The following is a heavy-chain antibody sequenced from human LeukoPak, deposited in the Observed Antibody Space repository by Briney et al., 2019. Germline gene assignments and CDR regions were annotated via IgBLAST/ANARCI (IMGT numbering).Heavy chain of an antibody. J-gene: IGHJ4*02. CDR3: ASYYDFWSGYQRGFDY. CDR1: GYTFTGYY. D-gene: IGHD3-3*01. CDR2: INPNSGGT. Sequence: ASVKVSCKASGYTFTGYYMHWVRQAPGQGLEWMGWINPNSGGTNYAQKFQGRVTMTRDTSISTAYMELSRLRSDDTAVYYCASYYDFWSGYQRGFDYWGQGTLVTVSS. V-gene: IGHV1-2*02.